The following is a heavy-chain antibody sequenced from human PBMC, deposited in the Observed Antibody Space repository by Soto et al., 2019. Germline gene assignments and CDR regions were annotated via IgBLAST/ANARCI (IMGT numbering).Heavy chain of an antibody. CDR3: ARVYSGSYFYFDY. CDR1: GYSFTSYW. CDR2: IDPSDSYT. Sequence: PGESLKISCKGSGYSFTSYWISWVRQMPGKGLEWMGRIDPSDSYTNYSPSFQGHVTISADKSISTAYLQWSSLKASDTAMYYCARVYSGSYFYFDYWGQGTLVTVSS. D-gene: IGHD1-26*01. J-gene: IGHJ4*02. V-gene: IGHV5-10-1*01.